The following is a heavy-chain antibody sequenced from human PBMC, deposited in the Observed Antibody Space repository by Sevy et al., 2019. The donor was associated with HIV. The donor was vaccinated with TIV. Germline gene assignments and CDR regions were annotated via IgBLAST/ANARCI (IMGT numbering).Heavy chain of an antibody. CDR2: ISAYNGNT. CDR1: GYTFTSYG. CDR3: ARRPVTTNYYYYYMDV. D-gene: IGHD4-4*01. V-gene: IGHV1-18*01. Sequence: ASVKVSCKASGYTFTSYGISWVRQAPGQGLEWMGWISAYNGNTNYAQTLQGRVTMTTDTSTSTAYMELRSLRSDDTAVYYCARRPVTTNYYYYYMDVWGKGTTVTVSS. J-gene: IGHJ6*03.